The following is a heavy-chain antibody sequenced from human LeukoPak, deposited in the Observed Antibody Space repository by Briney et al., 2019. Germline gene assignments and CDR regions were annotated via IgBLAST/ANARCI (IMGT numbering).Heavy chain of an antibody. CDR1: GYSFTSYW. CDR3: ARQGMAAAGTNYYGMDV. CDR2: IYPGDSDT. Sequence: GESLKISCKGSGYSFTSYWIGWVRQMPGKGLEWMGIIYPGDSDTRYSPSFQGQVTISADKSISTAYLQWSSLKASDTAMYYCARQGMAAAGTNYYGMDVWGQGTTVTVSS. V-gene: IGHV5-51*01. J-gene: IGHJ6*02. D-gene: IGHD6-13*01.